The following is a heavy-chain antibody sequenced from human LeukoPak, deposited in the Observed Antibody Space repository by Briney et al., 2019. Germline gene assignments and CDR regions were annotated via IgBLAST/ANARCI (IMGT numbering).Heavy chain of an antibody. CDR3: ARNEGGYDEGLYFDY. J-gene: IGHJ4*02. Sequence: GGSLRLSCAVSGFIFSNYWMSWVRQAPGKGLEWVANIKQDGSEKFYVDSVKGRFTISRDNAKNSLYLQVNSLRAEDTAVYYCARNEGGYDEGLYFDYWGQGTLVTVSS. CDR1: GFIFSNYW. V-gene: IGHV3-7*01. D-gene: IGHD5-12*01. CDR2: IKQDGSEK.